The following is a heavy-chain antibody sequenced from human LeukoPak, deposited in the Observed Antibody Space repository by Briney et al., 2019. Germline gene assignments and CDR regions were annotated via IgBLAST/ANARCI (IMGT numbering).Heavy chain of an antibody. J-gene: IGHJ3*02. CDR3: AKAPAGDLDAFDI. CDR1: GFTFSSYA. V-gene: IGHV3-23*01. CDR2: ISGSGGST. D-gene: IGHD7-27*01. Sequence: PGGSLRLSCAASGFTFSSYAMSWVRQAPGKGLEWVSAISGSGGSTYYADSVKGRFTISRDNSKNTLYLQTNSLRAEDTAVYYCAKAPAGDLDAFDIWGQGTMVTVSS.